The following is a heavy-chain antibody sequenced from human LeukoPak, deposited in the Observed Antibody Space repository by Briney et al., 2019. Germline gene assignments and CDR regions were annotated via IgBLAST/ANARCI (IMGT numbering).Heavy chain of an antibody. CDR1: GGTFSSYA. CDR3: ARGVAAALGPFI. Sequence: GASVKVSCKASGGTFSSYAISWVRQAPGQGLEWMGWINANSGGTNYAQKFQGRVTMTRDTSISTAYMEVSRLRSDATAVYYCARGVAAALGPFIWGQGTMVTVSS. V-gene: IGHV1-2*02. J-gene: IGHJ3*02. CDR2: INANSGGT. D-gene: IGHD2-2*01.